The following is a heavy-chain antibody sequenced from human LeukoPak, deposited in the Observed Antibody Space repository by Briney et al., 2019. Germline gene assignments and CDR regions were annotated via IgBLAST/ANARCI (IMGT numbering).Heavy chain of an antibody. D-gene: IGHD2-15*01. Sequence: PGGSLRLSCAASGFTFNRYSMNWVRQAPGKGLEWVSSISSSSSYIYYADSVKGRFTISRDNAKNSLYLQMNSLRAEDTAVYYCARDNVVVAASPLFYYWGQGTLVTVSS. J-gene: IGHJ4*02. V-gene: IGHV3-21*01. CDR3: ARDNVVVAASPLFYY. CDR2: ISSSSSYI. CDR1: GFTFNRYS.